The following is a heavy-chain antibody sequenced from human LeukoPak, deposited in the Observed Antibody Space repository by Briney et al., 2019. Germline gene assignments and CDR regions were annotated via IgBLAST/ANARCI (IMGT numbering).Heavy chain of an antibody. V-gene: IGHV3-48*01. CDR3: ARGARGSYLDYYYMDV. CDR2: ISSSSSTI. J-gene: IGHJ6*03. CDR1: GFTFSSYS. Sequence: GGSLRLSCAASGFTFSSYSMNWVRQAPGKGLEWVSYISSSSSTIYYADSVKGRFTISRDNSKNTLYLQMNSLRAEDTAVYYCARGARGSYLDYYYMDVWGKGTTVTVSS. D-gene: IGHD1-26*01.